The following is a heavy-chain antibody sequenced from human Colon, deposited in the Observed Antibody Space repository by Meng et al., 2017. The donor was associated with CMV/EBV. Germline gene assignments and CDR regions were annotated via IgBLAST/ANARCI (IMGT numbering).Heavy chain of an antibody. Sequence: ASVTVSCKASGYTFTSYDINWVRQATGQGLEWMGWMNPNSGNTGYAQKFQGRVTMTRNTSISTAYMELSSLRSEDTAVYYWARWGSGGPNFDYWGQGTLVTVSS. CDR2: MNPNSGNT. D-gene: IGHD6-19*01. CDR1: GYTFTSYD. J-gene: IGHJ4*02. V-gene: IGHV1-8*01. CDR3: ARWGSGGPNFDY.